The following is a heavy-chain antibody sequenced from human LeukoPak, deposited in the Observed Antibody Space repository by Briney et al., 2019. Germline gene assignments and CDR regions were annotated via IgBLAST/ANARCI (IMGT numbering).Heavy chain of an antibody. V-gene: IGHV4-59*01. CDR2: IYYSGST. Sequence: PSETLSLTCTVSGGSLTNYYWTWIRQSPGKGLEWIGSIYYSGSTYYNPSLKSRVTISVDTSKNQSSLKLSSVTAADTAVYYCARDSGSSSWYYWGQGTLVTVSS. CDR1: GGSLTNYY. CDR3: ARDSGSSSWYY. D-gene: IGHD6-13*01. J-gene: IGHJ4*02.